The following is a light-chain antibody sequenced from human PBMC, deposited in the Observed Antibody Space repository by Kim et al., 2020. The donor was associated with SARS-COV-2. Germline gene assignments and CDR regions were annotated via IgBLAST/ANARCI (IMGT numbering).Light chain of an antibody. CDR3: QQSYSTPWT. V-gene: IGKV1-39*01. J-gene: IGKJ1*01. CDR1: QSVSSY. CDR2: AAS. Sequence: ASVGDRVTITCRASQSVSSYLNWYQQKPGKAPKLLIYAASSLQSGVPSRFSGSGSGTDFTLTISSLQPEDFATYYCQQSYSTPWTFGQGTKVEIK.